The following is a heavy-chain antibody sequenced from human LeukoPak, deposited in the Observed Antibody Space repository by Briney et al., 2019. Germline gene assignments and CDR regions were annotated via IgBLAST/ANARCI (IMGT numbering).Heavy chain of an antibody. J-gene: IGHJ6*03. D-gene: IGHD3-3*01. V-gene: IGHV4-39*01. CDR1: GGSISSSSYY. CDR2: IYYSGST. Sequence: PSETLSLTCTVSGGSISSSSYYWGWIRQPPGKGLEWIGSIYYSGSTYYNPSLKSRVTISVDTSKNQFSLKLSSVTAADTAVYYCASTYYDFWSGYSAFYYYYYMDVWGKGTTVTVSS. CDR3: ASTYYDFWSGYSAFYYYYYMDV.